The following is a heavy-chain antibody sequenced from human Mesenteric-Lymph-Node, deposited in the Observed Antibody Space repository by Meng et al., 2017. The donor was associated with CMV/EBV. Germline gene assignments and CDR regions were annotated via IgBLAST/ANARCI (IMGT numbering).Heavy chain of an antibody. J-gene: IGHJ6*02. CDR3: ARALTIFGVAIYYYGMDV. CDR1: SESFSAYY. Sequence: SETLSLTCAVYSESFSAYYYTWIRQPPGKGLEWIGEIDHSGGTNYNPSLKSRVTISVDTSKNQFSLKLSSVTAADTAVYYCARALTIFGVAIYYYGMDVWGQGTTVTVSS. CDR2: IDHSGGT. V-gene: IGHV4-34*01. D-gene: IGHD3-3*01.